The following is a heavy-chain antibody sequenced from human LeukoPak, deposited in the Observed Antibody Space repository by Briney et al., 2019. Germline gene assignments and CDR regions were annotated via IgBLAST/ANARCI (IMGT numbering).Heavy chain of an antibody. CDR3: AKAGTTGIHHWFDP. CDR2: IYHSGGS. Sequence: TSETLSLTCVVSGYSISNDYYWGWIRQPPGKGLEWIGNIYHSGGSYYNPSLKSRVTILVDTSKNQFSLKLSSVTAADTAVYYCAKAGTTGIHHWFDPWGQGNLVTASS. V-gene: IGHV4-38-2*01. D-gene: IGHD1-1*01. J-gene: IGHJ5*02. CDR1: GYSISNDYY.